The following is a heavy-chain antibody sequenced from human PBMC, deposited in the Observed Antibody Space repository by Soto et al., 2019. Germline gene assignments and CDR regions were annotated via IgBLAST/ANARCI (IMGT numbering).Heavy chain of an antibody. CDR1: GGTFSSYA. J-gene: IGHJ2*01. D-gene: IGHD3-10*01. CDR2: IIPIFGTA. Sequence: QVQLVQSGAEVKKPGSSVKVSCKASGGTFSSYAISWVRQAPGQGLEWMGGIIPIFGTANYAQKFQGRATIPAAESPGTAYRELTGLRSADTAGYYCARGMVRGGYFDLWGRGTLVTVSS. CDR3: ARGMVRGGYFDL. V-gene: IGHV1-69*01.